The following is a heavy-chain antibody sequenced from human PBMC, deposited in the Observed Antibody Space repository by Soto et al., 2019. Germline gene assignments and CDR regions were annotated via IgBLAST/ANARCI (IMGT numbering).Heavy chain of an antibody. D-gene: IGHD2-21*01. CDR3: ATVEASINSFDP. Sequence: SETLSLTCTVSGGSISSGDYYWSWIRQPPGKGPEWIGYIYYSGSTYYNPSLKSRVTTSVDTSKNQFSLKLSSVTAADTAVYYCATVEASINSFDPWGQGILVTVSS. V-gene: IGHV4-30-4*01. J-gene: IGHJ5*02. CDR1: GGSISSGDYY. CDR2: IYYSGST.